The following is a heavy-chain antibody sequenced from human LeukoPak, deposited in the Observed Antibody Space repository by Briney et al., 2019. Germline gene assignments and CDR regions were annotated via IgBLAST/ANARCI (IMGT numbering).Heavy chain of an antibody. V-gene: IGHV1-3*01. D-gene: IGHD1-26*01. CDR1: GYTFTSYA. Sequence: GASVQVSCKASGYTFTSYAMHWVRQAPGQRLEWMGWINAGNGNTKYSQKFQGRVTITRDTSASTAYMELSSLRSEDTAVYYCARNGLAQWELLSYWGQGTLVTVSS. J-gene: IGHJ4*02. CDR3: ARNGLAQWELLSY. CDR2: INAGNGNT.